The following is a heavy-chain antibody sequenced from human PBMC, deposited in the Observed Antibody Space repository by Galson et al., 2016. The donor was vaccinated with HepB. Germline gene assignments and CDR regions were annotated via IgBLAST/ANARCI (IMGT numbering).Heavy chain of an antibody. D-gene: IGHD2-21*01. J-gene: IGHJ5*02. CDR2: VYYSGST. CDR1: GDHISGSSDY. V-gene: IGHV4-39*01. Sequence: SETLSLTCIVSGDHISGSSDYWAWIRQPPGEGLEWLGSVYYSGSTHYNPSFKSRISISVDVSKNQVSLTLRSVTAGDTSIYYCARNVSRLLGSPHLTARYNFFDPWGQGTLVTVSP. CDR3: ARNVSRLLGSPHLTARYNFFDP.